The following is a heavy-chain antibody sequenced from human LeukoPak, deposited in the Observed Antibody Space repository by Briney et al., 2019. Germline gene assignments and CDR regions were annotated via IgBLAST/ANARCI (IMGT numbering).Heavy chain of an antibody. J-gene: IGHJ4*02. D-gene: IGHD5-24*01. CDR3: ARVGPAMAFDY. Sequence: GSLRLSFAASGFTLSSFSMHWVRQSPGRGLEYVSAINYNGGPTYYADSVKGRFTISRDNSKNTLYLQMASLRDEDMGVYYCARVGPAMAFDYWGQGTQVTVSS. CDR2: INYNGGPT. V-gene: IGHV3-64*02. CDR1: GFTLSSFS.